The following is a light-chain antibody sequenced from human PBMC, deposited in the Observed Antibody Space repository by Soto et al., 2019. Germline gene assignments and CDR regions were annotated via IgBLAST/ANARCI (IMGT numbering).Light chain of an antibody. V-gene: IGKV1D-13*01. Sequence: AIQLTQSPSSLSASVRDRVTITCRASQGISSALAWYQHKPGKAPKLLIYDASSLESGVPSRFSGSGSGTDFTLTISSLQPEDFATYYCQQFYNYPLTFGGGTKVEIK. J-gene: IGKJ4*01. CDR1: QGISSA. CDR3: QQFYNYPLT. CDR2: DAS.